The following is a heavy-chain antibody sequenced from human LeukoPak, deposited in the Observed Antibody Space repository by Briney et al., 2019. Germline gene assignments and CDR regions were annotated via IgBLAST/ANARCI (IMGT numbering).Heavy chain of an antibody. V-gene: IGHV4-59*08. CDR1: GGSISSYY. CDR2: IYYSGST. CDR3: ARRVYSNLNDAFDI. Sequence: PSETLSLTCTVSGGSISSYYWSLIRQPPGKGLEWIGYIYYSGSTNYNPSLKSRVTISVDTSKNQFSLKLSSVTAADTAVYYCARRVYSNLNDAFDIWGQGTMVTVSS. J-gene: IGHJ3*02. D-gene: IGHD4-11*01.